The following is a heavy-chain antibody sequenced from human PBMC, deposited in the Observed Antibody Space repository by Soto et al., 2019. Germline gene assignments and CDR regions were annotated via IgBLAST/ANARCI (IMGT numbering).Heavy chain of an antibody. V-gene: IGHV1-69*12. CDR1: GGTFSSYA. CDR3: AAVPRCGGDCYSALDC. J-gene: IGHJ4*02. D-gene: IGHD2-21*02. CDR2: IIPIFGTA. Sequence: QVQLVQSGAEVKKPGSSVKVSCKASGGTFSSYAISWVRQAPGQGLEWMGGIIPIFGTANYAQKFQGRVTITADESTSTAYMELSSLRSEDTAVYYCAAVPRCGGDCYSALDCWGQGTLVTVSS.